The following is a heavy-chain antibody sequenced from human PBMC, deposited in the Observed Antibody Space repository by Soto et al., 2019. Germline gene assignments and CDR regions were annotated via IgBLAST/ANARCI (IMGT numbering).Heavy chain of an antibody. D-gene: IGHD2-8*01. V-gene: IGHV1-3*01. CDR2: INAGNGNT. J-gene: IGHJ5*02. Sequence: ASVKLSCMSFGYTFTSYAMHWVRQAPGQRLEWMGCINAGNGNTQYSQKFQGRVTITRDTSASTAYMELSSLRSEDTAVYYCASAGNGNWLDRWGQGTRVTVSS. CDR3: ASAGNGNWLDR. CDR1: GYTFTSYA.